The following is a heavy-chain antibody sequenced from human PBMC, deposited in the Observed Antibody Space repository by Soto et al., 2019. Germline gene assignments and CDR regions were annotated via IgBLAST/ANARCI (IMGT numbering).Heavy chain of an antibody. Sequence: GGSLRLSCAASGFTFDDYGMSWVRQAPGKGLEWVSGINWNGGSTGYADSVKGRFTISRDNAKNSLYLQMNSLRAEDTALYHCARDRSRRFGELSPFDYWGQGTLVTVSS. J-gene: IGHJ4*02. CDR1: GFTFDDYG. CDR2: INWNGGST. V-gene: IGHV3-20*01. CDR3: ARDRSRRFGELSPFDY. D-gene: IGHD3-10*01.